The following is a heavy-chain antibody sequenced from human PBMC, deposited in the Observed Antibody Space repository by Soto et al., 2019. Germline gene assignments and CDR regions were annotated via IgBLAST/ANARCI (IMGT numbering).Heavy chain of an antibody. D-gene: IGHD3-22*01. CDR3: ARVSLGYYDSSGYYYFDY. Sequence: GGSLRLSCAASGFTFSSYAMSWVRQAPGKGLEWVSAISGSGGSTYYADSVKGRFTISRDNSKNTLYLQMNSLRAEDTAVYYCARVSLGYYDSSGYYYFDYWGQGTLVTVSS. J-gene: IGHJ4*02. V-gene: IGHV3-23*01. CDR1: GFTFSSYA. CDR2: ISGSGGST.